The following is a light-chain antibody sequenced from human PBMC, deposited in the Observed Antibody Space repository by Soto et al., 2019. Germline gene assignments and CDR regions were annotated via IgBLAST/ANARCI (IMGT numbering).Light chain of an antibody. CDR2: EAS. V-gene: IGKV1-16*01. CDR3: QQYKAHPPT. J-gene: IGKJ4*01. CDR1: EDISNF. Sequence: DIQMTQSPSSLSASVGDRVTITCRASEDISNFLAWFQQRPGEAPQSLMLEASYLESGVSSRFSGSGYGTDFTLTISSLQPEDIATYYCQQYKAHPPTFGGGSKVQI.